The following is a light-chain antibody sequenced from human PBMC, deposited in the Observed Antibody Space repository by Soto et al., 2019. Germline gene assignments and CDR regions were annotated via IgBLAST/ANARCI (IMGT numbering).Light chain of an antibody. V-gene: IGKV3-15*01. CDR3: QQYYNWPPYT. Sequence: EVVMTQSPATLSVSPGDRATLSCRASQSVDTNVAWYQQKPGQAPRLLVYGASTRASGIPARFTGFGSGTDFTLTISGLQSDDFAVYSCQQYYNWPPYTFGQGTKLQIK. J-gene: IGKJ2*01. CDR1: QSVDTN. CDR2: GAS.